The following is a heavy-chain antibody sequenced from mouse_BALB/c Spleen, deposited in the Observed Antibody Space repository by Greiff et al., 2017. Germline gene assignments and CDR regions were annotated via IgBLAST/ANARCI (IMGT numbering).Heavy chain of an antibody. J-gene: IGHJ4*01. CDR1: GFSLTSYG. V-gene: IGHV2-9*02. CDR3: ARRTYYGNYDAMDY. D-gene: IGHD2-10*01. Sequence: QVQLKESGPGLVAPSQSLSITCTVSGFSLTSYGVHWVRQPPGKGLEWLGVICAGGSTNYNSALMSRLSISKDNSKSQVFLKMNSLQTDDTAMYYCARRTYYGNYDAMDYWGQGTSVTVSS. CDR2: ICAGGST.